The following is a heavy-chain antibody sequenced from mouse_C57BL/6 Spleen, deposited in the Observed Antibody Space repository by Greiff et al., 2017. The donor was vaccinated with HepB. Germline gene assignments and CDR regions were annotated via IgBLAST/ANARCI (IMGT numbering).Heavy chain of an antibody. CDR2: INPYNGGT. J-gene: IGHJ4*01. D-gene: IGHD1-1*01. V-gene: IGHV1-19*01. Sequence: EVKLMESGPVLVKPGASVKMSCKASGYTFTDYYMNGVKQSHGKSLEWIGVINPYNGGTSYNQKFKGKATLTVDKSSSTAYMELNSLTSEDSAVYYCASPYYYGSSYRAMDYWGQGTSVTVSS. CDR1: GYTFTDYY. CDR3: ASPYYYGSSYRAMDY.